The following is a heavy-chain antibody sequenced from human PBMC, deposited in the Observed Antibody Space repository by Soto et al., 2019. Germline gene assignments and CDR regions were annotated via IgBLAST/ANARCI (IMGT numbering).Heavy chain of an antibody. CDR2: INADNGNT. D-gene: IGHD3-9*01. Sequence: GASVKVSCKAFGYTFTNYAIHWVRQAPGQRLEWMGWINADNGNTKYSQKLQGRVTITRDTSASTAYMELSSLRSEDTAVYYCAKDGQTGYSDYWGQGTLVTVSS. CDR3: AKDGQTGYSDY. V-gene: IGHV1-3*01. CDR1: GYTFTNYA. J-gene: IGHJ4*02.